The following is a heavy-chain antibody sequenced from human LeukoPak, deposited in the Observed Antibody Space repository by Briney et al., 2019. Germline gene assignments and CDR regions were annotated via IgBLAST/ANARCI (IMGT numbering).Heavy chain of an antibody. CDR1: GFTFSSYA. CDR2: ISGSGGST. D-gene: IGHD6-19*01. CDR3: AKDSSGWEYYYYYYGMDV. J-gene: IGHJ6*02. Sequence: GGSLILSCAASGFTFSSYAMSWVRQAPGEGLEWVSAISGSGGSTYYADSVKGRFTISRDNSKNTLYLQMNSPRAEDTAVYYCAKDSSGWEYYYYYYGMDVWGQGTTVTVSS. V-gene: IGHV3-23*01.